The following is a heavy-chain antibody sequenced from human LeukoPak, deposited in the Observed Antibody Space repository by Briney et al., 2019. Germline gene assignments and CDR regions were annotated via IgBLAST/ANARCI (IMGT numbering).Heavy chain of an antibody. D-gene: IGHD1-26*01. J-gene: IGHJ4*02. V-gene: IGHV3-33*03. CDR2: IWHDGSRT. CDR1: GFTFDKYG. Sequence: PGRSLRLSCATSGFTFDKYGIHWVRQAPGKGLEWVAVIWHDGSRTHYADSLKGRFTISRDNSKDTAFLQMNSLTVEDTATYYCAGAISKGAGIDSWGQGTLVTLSS. CDR3: AGAISKGAGIDS.